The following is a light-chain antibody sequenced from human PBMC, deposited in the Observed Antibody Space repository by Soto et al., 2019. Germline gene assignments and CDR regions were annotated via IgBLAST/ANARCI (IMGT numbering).Light chain of an antibody. CDR2: GAS. Sequence: ILVTHSPATLAISAGEMARLSFRASQRISGYLGWYQQKPGQAPRLLIYGASNRATGIPERFSGSGSGTDFTLTISSLEPEDFAVYYCQQYGTSPITFGQGTRLEIK. CDR1: QRISGY. J-gene: IGKJ5*01. V-gene: IGKV3-20*01. CDR3: QQYGTSPIT.